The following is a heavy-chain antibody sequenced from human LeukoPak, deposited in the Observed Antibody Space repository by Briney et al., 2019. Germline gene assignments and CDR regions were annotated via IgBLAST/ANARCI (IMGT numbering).Heavy chain of an antibody. Sequence: GGSLRLSCAASGFTFSSFWMSWVRQAPGKGLEWVANIKPDGSEKNYVDSLRGRFTISRDNAKNSLYLQINSLRDADTAVYYCARDNVAVPGGDYWGQGTLVTVSS. D-gene: IGHD6-19*01. V-gene: IGHV3-7*04. J-gene: IGHJ4*02. CDR3: ARDNVAVPGGDY. CDR2: IKPDGSEK. CDR1: GFTFSSFW.